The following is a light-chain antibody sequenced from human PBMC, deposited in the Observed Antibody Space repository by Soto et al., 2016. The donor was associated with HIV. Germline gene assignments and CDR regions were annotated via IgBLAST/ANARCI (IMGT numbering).Light chain of an antibody. Sequence: DIQMTQSPSSLSASVGDRVTITCRASQDINNYLAWFQQKPGKAPKSPIYAASTLQSGVSSKFSGSGSGTDFTLTISSLQPEDLATYFCQQYRNYPLTFGEGPRWRSN. CDR1: QDINNY. J-gene: IGKJ4*01. CDR3: QQYRNYPLT. CDR2: AAS. V-gene: IGKV1-16*02.